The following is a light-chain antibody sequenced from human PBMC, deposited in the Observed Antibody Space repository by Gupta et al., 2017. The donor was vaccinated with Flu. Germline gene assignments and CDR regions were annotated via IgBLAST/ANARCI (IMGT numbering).Light chain of an antibody. CDR1: QIVPSSY. J-gene: IGKJ5*01. CDR2: HAS. Sequence: ILLTQSPGTLSLFPGERVTLSCRASQIVPSSYVAWYQQKPGQAPRLLMYHASLRATGIPDRFSGSGSGTXFTLSIXRLEPADSAMYYCQQDGTSLATFGXGTQLEIK. CDR3: QQDGTSLAT. V-gene: IGKV3-20*01.